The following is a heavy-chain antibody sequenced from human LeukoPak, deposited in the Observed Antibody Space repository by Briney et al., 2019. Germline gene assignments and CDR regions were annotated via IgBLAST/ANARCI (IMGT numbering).Heavy chain of an antibody. CDR1: GFTFETYW. D-gene: IGHD4-17*01. V-gene: IGHV3-74*01. Sequence: GGSLRLSCAASGFTFETYWMHWVRQAPGKGLEWVSCINGYGSITNYADSVKGRFTISRDNAKNTLYLQMNSLRVEDTAVYYCARDEPTVATGPPVGSWGQGTLVTVSS. CDR3: ARDEPTVATGPPVGS. J-gene: IGHJ4*02. CDR2: INGYGSIT.